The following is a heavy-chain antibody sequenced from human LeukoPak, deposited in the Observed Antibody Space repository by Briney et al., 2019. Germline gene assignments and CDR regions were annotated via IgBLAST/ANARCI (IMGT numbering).Heavy chain of an antibody. CDR2: ISGSGGST. D-gene: IGHD3-22*01. V-gene: IGHV3-23*01. Sequence: GGSLRLSCAASGFTFSSYAMSWVRQAPGKGLEWVSAISGSGGSTYYADSVKGRFTISRDNPKNTLYLQMNSLRAEDTAVYYCAGNGRITMIVVVITKSNWFDPWGQGTLVTVSS. J-gene: IGHJ5*02. CDR3: AGNGRITMIVVVITKSNWFDP. CDR1: GFTFSSYA.